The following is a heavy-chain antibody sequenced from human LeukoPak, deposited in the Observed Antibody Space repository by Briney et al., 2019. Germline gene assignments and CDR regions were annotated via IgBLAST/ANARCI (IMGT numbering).Heavy chain of an antibody. CDR1: GGSISSGDYY. J-gene: IGHJ4*02. Sequence: SQTLSLTCTVSGGSISSGDYYWSWIRQPPGKGLEWIGYICYSGSTYYNPSLKSRVTISVDTSKNQFSLKLSSVTAADTAVYYCARDLNYYGSGSSVDYWGQGTLVTVSS. CDR3: ARDLNYYGSGSSVDY. D-gene: IGHD3-10*01. V-gene: IGHV4-30-4*01. CDR2: ICYSGST.